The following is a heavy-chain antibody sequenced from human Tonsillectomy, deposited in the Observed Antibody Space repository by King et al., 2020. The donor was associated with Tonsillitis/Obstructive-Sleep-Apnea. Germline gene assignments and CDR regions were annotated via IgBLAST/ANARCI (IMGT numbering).Heavy chain of an antibody. CDR2: IVVGSGNT. V-gene: IGHV1-58*01. CDR3: AAVLDDAFDI. CDR1: GFTFTSSC. D-gene: IGHD1-1*01. Sequence: QLVESGPDVKKPGTSVKVSCKASGFTFTSSCVQWVRQARGQRLECIGCIVVGSGNTTYAQKVQERVTITRDMSTSTPYMELSSLRSEDTAVYYCAAVLDDAFDIWGQGTMVTVSS. J-gene: IGHJ3*02.